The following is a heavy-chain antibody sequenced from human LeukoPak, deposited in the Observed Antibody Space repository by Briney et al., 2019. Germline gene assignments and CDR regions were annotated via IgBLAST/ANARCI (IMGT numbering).Heavy chain of an antibody. CDR2: ISWNSGSI. D-gene: IGHD6-19*01. J-gene: IGHJ6*02. CDR1: GFTFDDYA. CDR3: AKDMGWSYGMDV. V-gene: IGHV3-9*01. Sequence: GGSLRLSCAASGFTFDDYAMHWVRHAPGMGLEWVSGISWNSGSIGYADSVKGRFTISRDNAKNSLYLQMNSLRAEDTALYYCAKDMGWSYGMDVWGQGTTVTVSS.